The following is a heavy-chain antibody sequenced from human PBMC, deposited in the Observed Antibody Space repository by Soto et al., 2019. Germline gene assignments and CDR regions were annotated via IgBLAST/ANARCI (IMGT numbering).Heavy chain of an antibody. CDR1: GYTFTGYY. D-gene: IGHD6-13*01. V-gene: IGHV1-2*04. J-gene: IGHJ6*02. CDR2: INPNSGGT. Sequence: QVQLVQSGAEVKKPGASVKVSCKASGYTFTGYYMHWVRQAPGQGLEWMGWINPNSGGTNYAQKYQGLVTMTRDPSSSTAYMELSRLGADDTAVYYCARTAIAAAGTGGYYYYGMDVWGQGTTVTVSS. CDR3: ARTAIAAAGTGGYYYYGMDV.